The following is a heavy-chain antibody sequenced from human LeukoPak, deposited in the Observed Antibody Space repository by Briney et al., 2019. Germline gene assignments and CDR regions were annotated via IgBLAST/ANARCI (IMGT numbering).Heavy chain of an antibody. CDR1: GFSFTNSP. CDR3: ARDAYPSDCLFQCYYGLGV. J-gene: IGHJ4*02. CDR2: ISYDDGNHK. Sequence: PGRSLRLSCAASGFSFTNSPMHWVRQAPDKGLEWVALISYDDGNHKFYADSVKGRFTISRDNSKNTLYLQMNSLRPEDTAVYYCARDAYPSDCLFQCYYGLGVWGQGTLATVSS. D-gene: IGHD2-21*02. V-gene: IGHV3-30*04.